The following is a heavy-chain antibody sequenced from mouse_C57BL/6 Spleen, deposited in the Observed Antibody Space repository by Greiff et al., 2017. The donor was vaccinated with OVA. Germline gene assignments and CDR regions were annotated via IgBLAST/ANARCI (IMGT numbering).Heavy chain of an antibody. CDR3: ARGGSSYDGFDY. D-gene: IGHD1-1*01. Sequence: EVQLQQSGPELVKPGASVKISCKASGYTFTDYYMNWVKQSHGKSLEWIGDINPNNGGTSYNQKFKGKATLTVDKSSSTAYMELRSLTSEDSAVYYCARGGSSYDGFDYWGQGTTLTVSS. V-gene: IGHV1-26*01. J-gene: IGHJ2*01. CDR1: GYTFTDYY. CDR2: INPNNGGT.